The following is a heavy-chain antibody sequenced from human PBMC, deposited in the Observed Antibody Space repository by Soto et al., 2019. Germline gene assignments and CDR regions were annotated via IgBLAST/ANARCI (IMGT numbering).Heavy chain of an antibody. D-gene: IGHD3-22*01. Sequence: SVKVSCKASGGTFSSYAISWVRQAPGQGLEWMGGIIPIFGTANYAQKFQGRVTITADESTSTAYMELSSLRSEDTAVYYCARDRSYDSSGYYLGNDAFDIWGQGXMVTV. CDR3: ARDRSYDSSGYYLGNDAFDI. CDR1: GGTFSSYA. V-gene: IGHV1-69*13. CDR2: IIPIFGTA. J-gene: IGHJ3*02.